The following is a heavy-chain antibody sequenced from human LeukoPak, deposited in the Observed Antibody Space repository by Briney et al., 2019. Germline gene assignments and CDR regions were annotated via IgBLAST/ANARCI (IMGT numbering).Heavy chain of an antibody. CDR3: ARGGYSYGGSFDY. J-gene: IGHJ4*02. Sequence: GGSLRLSCAASAFTFSTYIMNWVRQTPGKGLEWVSSIGTSTSYIYYADSVKGRFTISRDNAKNSLYLQMNSLRAEDTAVYYCARGGYSYGGSFDYWGQGTLVTVSS. D-gene: IGHD5-18*01. V-gene: IGHV3-21*01. CDR1: AFTFSTYI. CDR2: IGTSTSYI.